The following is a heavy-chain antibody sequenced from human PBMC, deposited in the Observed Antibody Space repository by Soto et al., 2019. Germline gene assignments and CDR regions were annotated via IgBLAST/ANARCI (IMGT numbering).Heavy chain of an antibody. CDR1: GFTFTTFG. CDR2: ISYDGHNK. CDR3: AKDLPAYGDYNYYYYGMDV. J-gene: IGHJ6*02. D-gene: IGHD4-17*01. Sequence: QVQLVESGGGVVQPGGSLRLSCTASGFTFTTFGIHWVRQAPGKGLEWVALISYDGHNKYYSDSVKGRFTISRDNYKNTLSLQMNSLRAEDTAVYYCAKDLPAYGDYNYYYYGMDVWGQGTTVSVSS. V-gene: IGHV3-30*18.